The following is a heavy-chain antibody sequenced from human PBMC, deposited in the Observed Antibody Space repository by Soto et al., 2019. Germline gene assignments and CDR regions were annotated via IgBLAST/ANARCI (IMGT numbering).Heavy chain of an antibody. D-gene: IGHD6-19*01. V-gene: IGHV3-23*01. CDR3: APVGGWYLVGFDY. CDR1: GFTFSSYA. J-gene: IGHJ4*02. CDR2: ISGSGGST. Sequence: GGSLRLSCAASGFTFSSYAMSWVRQAPGKGLEWVSAISGSGGSTYYADSVKGRFTISRDNSKNTLYLQMNSLRAEDTAVYYCAPVGGWYLVGFDYWGQGTLVTVSS.